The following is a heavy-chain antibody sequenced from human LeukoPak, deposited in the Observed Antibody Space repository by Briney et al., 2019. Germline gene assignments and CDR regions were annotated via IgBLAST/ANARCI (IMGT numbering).Heavy chain of an antibody. CDR2: IYYSGST. CDR3: ARASVGPYFDY. D-gene: IGHD2-2*01. Sequence: SETLSLTRTVSGGSISSYYWSWIRQPPGKGLEWIGYIYYSGSTNYNPSLKSRVTISVDTSKNQFSLKLSSVTAADTAVYYCARASVGPYFDYWGQGTLVTVSS. CDR1: GGSISSYY. V-gene: IGHV4-59*01. J-gene: IGHJ4*02.